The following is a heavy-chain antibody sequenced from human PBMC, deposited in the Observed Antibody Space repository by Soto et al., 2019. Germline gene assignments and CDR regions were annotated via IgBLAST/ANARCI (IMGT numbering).Heavy chain of an antibody. V-gene: IGHV3-30*18. CDR2: LSYPGNDK. D-gene: IGHD2-15*01. CDR3: AKDLLHNTVTTCVC. CDR1: GFTFSSYG. Sequence: QVQLVESGGGVVQPGRSLRLSCAASGFTFSSYGMHWVRQAPGTGLEWVAVLSYPGNDKYYADSVKGRFTISRDNFKSTLYLQMSSLRAEDTVISFCAKDLLHNTVTTCVCWGQGTLVTVSS. J-gene: IGHJ4*02.